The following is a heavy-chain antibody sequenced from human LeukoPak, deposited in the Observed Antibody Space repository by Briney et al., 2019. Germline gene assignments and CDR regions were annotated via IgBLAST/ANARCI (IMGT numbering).Heavy chain of an antibody. J-gene: IGHJ4*02. D-gene: IGHD3-3*01. CDR3: ARDRNDFWSGFFDY. CDR1: GFTFSYYC. CDR2: IKEDGSEK. Sequence: GGSLRLSCAASGFTFSYYCMSWVRQAPGKGLEWVANIKEDGSEKYYVDSVKGRFTISRDNAKNSLYLQMNSLRAEDTAVCYCARDRNDFWSGFFDYWGQGILVTVSS. V-gene: IGHV3-7*01.